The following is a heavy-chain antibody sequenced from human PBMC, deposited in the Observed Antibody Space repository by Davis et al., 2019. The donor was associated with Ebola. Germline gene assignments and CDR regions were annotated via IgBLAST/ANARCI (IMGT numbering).Heavy chain of an antibody. V-gene: IGHV4-30-2*01. Sequence: MPSETLSLTCAVSGGSISSGGYSWSWIRQPPGKGLEWIGYIYHSGSTYYNPSLKSRVTISVDRSKNQFSLKLSSVTAADTAVYYCARDRRWLQVGYFDYWGQGTLVTVSS. D-gene: IGHD5-24*01. J-gene: IGHJ4*02. CDR1: GGSISSGGYS. CDR2: IYHSGST. CDR3: ARDRRWLQVGYFDY.